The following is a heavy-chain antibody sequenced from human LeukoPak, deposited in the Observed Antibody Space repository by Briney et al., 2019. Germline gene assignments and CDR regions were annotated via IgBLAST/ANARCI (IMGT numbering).Heavy chain of an antibody. CDR2: ISGSGGST. CDR1: GFTFSSYA. CDR3: AKKPDVVVVPAAMSENLDY. V-gene: IGHV3-23*01. Sequence: GGSLRLSCAASGFTFSSYAMSWVRQAPGKGLEWVSAISGSGGSTYYADSVKGRFTISRDNFKNTLYLQMNSLRAEDTAVYYCAKKPDVVVVPAAMSENLDYWGQGTLVTVSS. D-gene: IGHD2-2*01. J-gene: IGHJ4*02.